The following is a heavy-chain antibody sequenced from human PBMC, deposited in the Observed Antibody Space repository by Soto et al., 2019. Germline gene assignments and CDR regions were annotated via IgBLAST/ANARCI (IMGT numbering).Heavy chain of an antibody. D-gene: IGHD2-2*01. CDR2: ITGSDSNT. V-gene: IGHV3-23*01. J-gene: IGHJ4*02. CDR3: AKTVSTTWAFDY. Sequence: EVQLLESGGGLVQPGGSLRLSCAASGFTFSSYAMSWVRQAPGKGLEWVSAITGSDSNTYYADSVKGRFTISRDNSKNTLYLQMNSLRADDTAVYYCAKTVSTTWAFDYWGQGTLVTVSS. CDR1: GFTFSSYA.